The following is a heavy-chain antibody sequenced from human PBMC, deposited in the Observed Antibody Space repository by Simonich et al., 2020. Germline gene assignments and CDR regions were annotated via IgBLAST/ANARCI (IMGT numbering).Heavy chain of an antibody. J-gene: IGHJ4*02. D-gene: IGHD6-19*01. Sequence: QVQLVQSGAEVKKHGSSMKVSCKASGGPFNSYAISWVRQAPGQGLEWMGGITPLFGRANYAQKFQGRVSISADSSTSTAYMELSSLRSDDTAVYYCAIPTSGNFYFDYWGQGTLVTASS. CDR2: ITPLFGRA. CDR3: AIPTSGNFYFDY. V-gene: IGHV1-69*12. CDR1: GGPFNSYA.